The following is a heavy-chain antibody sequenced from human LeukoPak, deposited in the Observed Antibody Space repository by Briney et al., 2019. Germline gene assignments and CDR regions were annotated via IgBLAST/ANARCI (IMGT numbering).Heavy chain of an antibody. CDR2: INAGNGNT. Sequence: GASVKVSCKASGYTFTSYAMHWVRQAPGQRLEWMGWINAGNGNTKCSQEFQGRVTITIDASASTAYMELRNLRSEDMAVYYCARTRDYGGNWGFDYWGQGTLVTVSS. D-gene: IGHD4-23*01. J-gene: IGHJ4*02. CDR3: ARTRDYGGNWGFDY. V-gene: IGHV1-3*03. CDR1: GYTFTSYA.